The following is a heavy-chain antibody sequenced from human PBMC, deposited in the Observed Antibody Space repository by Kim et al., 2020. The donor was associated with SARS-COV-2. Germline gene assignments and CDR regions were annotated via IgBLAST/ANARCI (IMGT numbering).Heavy chain of an antibody. CDR3: AKDLGLPLGDVR. CDR1: GFTFSSYA. Sequence: GGSLRLSCAASGFTFSSYAMTWVRQAPGKGLEWVSGISGSGGSTYYADSVKGRFTISRDNSKNTLYLQMNSLRAVDTAVYYCAKDLGLPLGDVRWGQRTLVTASS. V-gene: IGHV3-23*01. D-gene: IGHD3-16*01. CDR2: ISGSGGST. J-gene: IGHJ4*02.